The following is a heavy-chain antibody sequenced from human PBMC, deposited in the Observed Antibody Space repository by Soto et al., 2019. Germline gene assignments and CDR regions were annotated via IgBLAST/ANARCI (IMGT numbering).Heavy chain of an antibody. D-gene: IGHD5-18*01. CDR2: INSDGSST. Sequence: GGSLRLSCAASGFTFSSYWMHWVRQAPGKGLAWVSRINSDGSSTSYADSVKGRFTISRDNAKNTLYLQMNSLRAEDTAVYYCARAYPEWILVPYYFDYWGQGTLVTVSS. V-gene: IGHV3-74*01. CDR1: GFTFSSYW. CDR3: ARAYPEWILVPYYFDY. J-gene: IGHJ4*02.